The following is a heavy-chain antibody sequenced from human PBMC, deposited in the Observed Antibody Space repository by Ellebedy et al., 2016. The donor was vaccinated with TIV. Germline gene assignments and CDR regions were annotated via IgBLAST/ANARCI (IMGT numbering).Heavy chain of an antibody. J-gene: IGHJ4*02. Sequence: MPSETLSLTCIVSDGSISSRNSFRGWSRQAPGQGLEWIGSIHTNGNTYYKPSLKSRLTISLDTSQNLFSLNLTSVTAADTAVYYCAEDPPGYWGQGMLVTVSS. CDR2: IHTNGNT. V-gene: IGHV4-39*07. CDR1: DGSISSRNSF. CDR3: AEDPPGY.